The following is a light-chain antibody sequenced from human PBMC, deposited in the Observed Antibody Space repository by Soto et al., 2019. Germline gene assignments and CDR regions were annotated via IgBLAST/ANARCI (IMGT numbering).Light chain of an antibody. J-gene: IGKJ1*01. CDR3: QQYFSTPS. Sequence: DIVLTQSPDSLAVSLGERATINCKSSQRLLYTVNNKSYLSWYQQKPRQPPKLLIYWASTRESGVPDRFSGSGSGTDVTLTINGLQAEDVAVYYCQQYFSTPSFGQGTKVEIK. V-gene: IGKV4-1*01. CDR1: QRLLYTVNNKSY. CDR2: WAS.